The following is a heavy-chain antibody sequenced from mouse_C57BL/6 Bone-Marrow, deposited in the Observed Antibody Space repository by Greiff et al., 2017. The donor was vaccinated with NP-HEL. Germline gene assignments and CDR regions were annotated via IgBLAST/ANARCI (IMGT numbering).Heavy chain of an antibody. CDR2: IYPGDGDT. J-gene: IGHJ3*01. CDR3: AEDYYGSRRFAY. V-gene: IGHV1-82*01. Sequence: QVQLQQSGPELVKPGASVKISCKASGYAFSSSWMNWVQQRPGKGLEWIGRIYPGDGDTNYNGKFKGKATLTADKSSSTAYMQLSSLTSEDSAVYFCAEDYYGSRRFAYGGQGTLVTVSA. CDR1: GYAFSSSW. D-gene: IGHD1-1*01.